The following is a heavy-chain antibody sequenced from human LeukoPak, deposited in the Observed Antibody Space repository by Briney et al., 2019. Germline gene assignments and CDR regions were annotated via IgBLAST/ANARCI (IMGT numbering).Heavy chain of an antibody. J-gene: IGHJ6*02. CDR3: ARDDLIQSPTGYYYGMDV. D-gene: IGHD2-8*02. Sequence: ASVKVSCKASGYTFTSYYMHWVRQAPGQGLEWMGIINPSGGSTSYAQKFQGRVTMTWDTSTSTVYMKLSSLRSEDTAVYYCARDDLIQSPTGYYYGMDVWGQGTTVTVSS. CDR1: GYTFTSYY. V-gene: IGHV1-46*01. CDR2: INPSGGST.